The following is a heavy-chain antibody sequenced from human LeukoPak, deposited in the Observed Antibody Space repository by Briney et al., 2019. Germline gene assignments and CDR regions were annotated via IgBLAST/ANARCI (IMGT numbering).Heavy chain of an antibody. CDR3: TTVGHRYIHYYYYMDV. D-gene: IGHD5-24*01. CDR2: IKSKTDGGTT. Sequence: SGGSLRLSCAASGFTFSSYGMHWVRQAPGKGLEWVGRIKSKTDGGTTDYAAPVKGRFTISRDDSKNTLYLQMNSLKTEDTAVYYCTTVGHRYIHYYYYMDVWGKGTTVTVSS. V-gene: IGHV3-15*01. J-gene: IGHJ6*03. CDR1: GFTFSSYG.